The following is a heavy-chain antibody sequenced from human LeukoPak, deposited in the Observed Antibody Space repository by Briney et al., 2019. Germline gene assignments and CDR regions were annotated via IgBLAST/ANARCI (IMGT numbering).Heavy chain of an antibody. J-gene: IGHJ4*02. CDR2: IYPGDSDT. V-gene: IGHV5-51*01. CDR1: GYSFTSYW. CDR3: ARKPAYSSSSSHFDY. D-gene: IGHD6-6*01. Sequence: GESLKISCKGSGYSFTSYWIGWVRQVPGKGLEWMGIIYPGDSDTRYSPSFQGQVTISADKSISTAYLQWSSLKASDTAMYYCARKPAYSSSSSHFDYWGQGTLVTVSS.